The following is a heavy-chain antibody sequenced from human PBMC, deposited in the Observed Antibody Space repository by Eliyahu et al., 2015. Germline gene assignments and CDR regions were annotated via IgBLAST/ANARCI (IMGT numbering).Heavy chain of an antibody. CDR2: IYYSGSA. J-gene: IGHJ6*02. V-gene: IGHV4-39*01. D-gene: IGHD2-15*01. CDR1: GGSISSSNYY. CDR3: TRHRGFSNYYYAMDV. Sequence: QLQLQESGPGLVKPSETLSLTCTVSGGSISSSNYYWGWFRQPPGKGLEWIGSIYYSGSAYYKPSLKSRVTISIDTSKNQCSLTVRSVTAADTSVYYCTRHRGFSNYYYAMDVWGQGTTVTVSS.